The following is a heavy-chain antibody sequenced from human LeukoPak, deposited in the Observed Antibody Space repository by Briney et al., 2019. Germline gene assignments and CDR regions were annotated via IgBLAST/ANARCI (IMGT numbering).Heavy chain of an antibody. CDR3: ARDGLRCVPAAIYYYYYYLDV. CDR1: GFTFSSYS. V-gene: IGHV3-30*01. J-gene: IGHJ6*03. D-gene: IGHD2-2*02. Sequence: GGSLRLSCAASGFTFSSYSMHWVRQAPGKGLEWVADISYDGSNKYYADSVKGRFTISRDKSKNTLYLQMNSLRTEDTAVYYCARDGLRCVPAAIYYYYYYLDVWGKGTMVTVSS. CDR2: ISYDGSNK.